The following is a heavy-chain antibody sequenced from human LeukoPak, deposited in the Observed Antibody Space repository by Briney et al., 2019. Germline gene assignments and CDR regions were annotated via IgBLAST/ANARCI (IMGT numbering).Heavy chain of an antibody. CDR2: ISGSGGST. V-gene: IGHV3-23*01. CDR3: QWGEMATGRFDY. CDR1: GFTFSSYA. D-gene: IGHD5-24*01. J-gene: IGHJ4*02. Sequence: GGSLRLSCAASGFTFSSYAMSWVRQVPGEGLEWVSTISGSGGSTYYADSVKGRFTISRDNSKNTLYLQMNSLRAEDTAVYYCQWGEMATGRFDYWGQGTLVTVSS.